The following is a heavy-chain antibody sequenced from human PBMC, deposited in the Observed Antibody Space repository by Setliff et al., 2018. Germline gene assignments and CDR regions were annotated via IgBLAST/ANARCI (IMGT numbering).Heavy chain of an antibody. CDR3: ATARIVDIVATITTFDY. CDR1: GYTLTELS. V-gene: IGHV1-24*01. J-gene: IGHJ4*02. D-gene: IGHD5-12*01. Sequence: RASVKVSCKVSGYTLTELSMHWVRQAPGKGLEWMGGFDPEDGETIYAQKFQGRVTMTEDTSTDTAYMELSSLRSEDTAVYYCATARIVDIVATITTFDYWGQGTLVTVSS. CDR2: FDPEDGET.